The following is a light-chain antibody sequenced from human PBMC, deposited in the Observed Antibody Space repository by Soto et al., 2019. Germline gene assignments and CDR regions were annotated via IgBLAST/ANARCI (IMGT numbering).Light chain of an antibody. CDR2: HAS. V-gene: IGKV1-33*01. CDR1: QDVNKY. J-gene: IGKJ2*01. CDR3: QQYYNLLYT. Sequence: DIQMTQSPSSLSASVGDRVTITCQTSQDVNKYLNWYQQKPGKAPKLLIYHASNLETGVPSRFSGSGSGTDFTFTITSLQPEDIATYYCQQYYNLLYTFGQGTKVEIK.